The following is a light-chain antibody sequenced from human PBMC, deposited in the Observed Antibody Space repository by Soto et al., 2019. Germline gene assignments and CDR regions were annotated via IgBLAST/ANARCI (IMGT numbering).Light chain of an antibody. CDR1: QSVSSN. Sequence: EIVMTQPPATLSVSPGERATLSCRASQSVSSNLAWYQQKPGQAPRLLIYGASTRATGIPARFSGSGSGTEFTLTISSLQSEDFAIYYCHQYNNWPPGGTFGQGTKVEIK. CDR3: HQYNNWPPGGT. V-gene: IGKV3D-15*01. CDR2: GAS. J-gene: IGKJ1*01.